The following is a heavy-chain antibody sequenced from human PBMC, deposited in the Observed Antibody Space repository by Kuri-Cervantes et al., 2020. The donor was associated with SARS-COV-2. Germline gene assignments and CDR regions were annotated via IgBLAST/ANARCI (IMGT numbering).Heavy chain of an antibody. CDR3: ARHHFGPAAIHFDN. Sequence: GSLRLSCTVSGGSISSYYWSWIRQPPGKGLEWIGYIYYSGSTNYNPSLKNRVTMSVDTAKNQFSLKMTSVTAADTAVYFCARHHFGPAAIHFDNWGLGTLVTVSS. V-gene: IGHV4-59*08. D-gene: IGHD2-2*02. J-gene: IGHJ4*02. CDR2: IYYSGST. CDR1: GGSISSYY.